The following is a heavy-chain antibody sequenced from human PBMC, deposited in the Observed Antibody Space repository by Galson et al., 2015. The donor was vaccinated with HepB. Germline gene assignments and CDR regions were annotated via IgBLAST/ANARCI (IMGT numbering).Heavy chain of an antibody. V-gene: IGHV3-23*01. J-gene: IGHJ4*02. CDR2: ISGSGGST. CDR1: GFTFSSYA. D-gene: IGHD3-22*01. Sequence: SLRLSCAASGFTFSSYAMSWVRQAPGKGLEWVSAISGSGGSTYYADSVKGRFTISRDNSKNTLYLQMNSLRAEDTAVYYCAKDKVLGDRAMIVVVPFDYWGQGTLVTVSS. CDR3: AKDKVLGDRAMIVVVPFDY.